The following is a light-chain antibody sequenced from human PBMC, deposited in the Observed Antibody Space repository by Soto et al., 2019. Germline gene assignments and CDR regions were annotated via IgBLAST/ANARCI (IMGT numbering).Light chain of an antibody. CDR2: DAS. V-gene: IGKV1-33*01. Sequence: DIQMAQSPSSLSASVGDRVTITCQATQDIKKNLNWYQQRPGKAPKPLIYDASTLERGVPSRFSGSGSGTDFTFTISNLQPEDIATYYCQQFHDLPITFGQGTRLEIK. J-gene: IGKJ5*01. CDR1: QDIKKN. CDR3: QQFHDLPIT.